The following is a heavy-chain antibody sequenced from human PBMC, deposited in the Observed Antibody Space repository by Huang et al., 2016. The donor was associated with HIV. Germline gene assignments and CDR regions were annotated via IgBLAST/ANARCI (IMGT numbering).Heavy chain of an antibody. CDR1: GGSISSSSYY. CDR3: ASYSSGYYAHDPDAFDI. D-gene: IGHD3-22*01. J-gene: IGHJ3*02. Sequence: QLQLQESGPGLVKPSETLSLTCTVSGGSISSSSYYWGWIRQPPGKGLEWIGSIYYSGSTHYNPSLESRVTISGDTSKNQFSLKLSSVTAADTAVYYCASYSSGYYAHDPDAFDIWGQGTMVTVSS. CDR2: IYYSGST. V-gene: IGHV4-39*01.